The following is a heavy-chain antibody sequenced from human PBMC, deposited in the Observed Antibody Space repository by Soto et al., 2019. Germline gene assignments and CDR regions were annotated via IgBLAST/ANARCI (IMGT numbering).Heavy chain of an antibody. D-gene: IGHD2-2*01. V-gene: IGHV4-59*12. CDR1: GDFNTNFY. CDR2: IYSSGST. Sequence: SETLSLTCTVSGDFNTNFYWSWIRQSPGKGLEWMGFIYSSGSTRYNPSLKSRITMSLDTSKNQFSLRLSSVTAADTAVYYCAREHCSSTSCYLDYWGQGTLVTVSS. CDR3: AREHCSSTSCYLDY. J-gene: IGHJ4*02.